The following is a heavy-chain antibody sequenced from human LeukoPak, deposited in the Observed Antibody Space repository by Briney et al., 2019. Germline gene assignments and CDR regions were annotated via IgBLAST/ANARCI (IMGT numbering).Heavy chain of an antibody. CDR3: ARHAAYSSSWQDFDY. CDR1: GGSISSYY. V-gene: IGHV4-59*08. CDR2: IYHSGST. Sequence: SETLSLTCTVSGGSISSYYWSWIRQPPGKGLEWIGYIYHSGSTNYNPSLKSRVTMSVDTSKNQFSLKLSSVTAADTAVYYCARHAAYSSSWQDFDYWGQGTLVTVSS. J-gene: IGHJ4*02. D-gene: IGHD6-13*01.